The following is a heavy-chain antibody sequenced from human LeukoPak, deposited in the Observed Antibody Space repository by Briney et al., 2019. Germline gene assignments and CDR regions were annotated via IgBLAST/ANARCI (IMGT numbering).Heavy chain of an antibody. CDR1: GGSISSSSYY. Sequence: SETLSLTCTVSGGSISSSSYYWGWIRQPPGKGLEWIGSIYYSGSTYYNPSLKSRVTISVDTSKNQFSLKLSSVTAADTAVYYCFGITISSGGANDFDYWGQGTLVTVSS. CDR2: IYYSGST. V-gene: IGHV4-39*01. D-gene: IGHD3-10*01. CDR3: FGITISSGGANDFDY. J-gene: IGHJ4*02.